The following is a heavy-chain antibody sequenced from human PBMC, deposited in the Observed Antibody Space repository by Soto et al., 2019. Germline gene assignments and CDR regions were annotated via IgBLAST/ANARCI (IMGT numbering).Heavy chain of an antibody. D-gene: IGHD2-2*02. CDR2: IHYSEST. J-gene: IGHJ5*02. V-gene: IGHV4-30-4*01. CDR1: GGSISSGDYY. Sequence: SETLSLTCTVSGGSISSGDYYWSWIRQPPGKGLEWIGYIHYSESTYYNPSLKSRVTISVDTSKNQFSLTLTSVTAADTAMYYCARTKYCTNISCYRGRNNWFDPWGPGTLVTVSS. CDR3: ARTKYCTNISCYRGRNNWFDP.